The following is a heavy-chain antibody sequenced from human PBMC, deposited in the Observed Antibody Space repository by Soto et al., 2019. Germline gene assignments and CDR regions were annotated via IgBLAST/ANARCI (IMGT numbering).Heavy chain of an antibody. CDR1: GYTFTSCG. CDR2: ISAYNGNT. J-gene: IGHJ6*02. V-gene: IGHV1-18*01. D-gene: IGHD6-19*01. CDR3: ARGYSSGWSEFNGMDV. Sequence: QVQLVQSGAEVKKPGASVKVACKACGYTFTSCGISWVRQALGRGLEWKGWISAYNGNTNYAQKLQGRVTMTTDTSTSTAYMELRSLRSDDTAVYYCARGYSSGWSEFNGMDVWGQGTTVTVSS.